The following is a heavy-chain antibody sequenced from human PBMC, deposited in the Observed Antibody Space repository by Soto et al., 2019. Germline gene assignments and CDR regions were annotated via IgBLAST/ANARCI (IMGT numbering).Heavy chain of an antibody. CDR2: IYYSGST. CDR1: GGSISSSSYY. D-gene: IGHD3-10*01. CDR3: ARGVWFGELWYYYYGMDV. J-gene: IGHJ6*02. V-gene: IGHV4-39*01. Sequence: PSETLSLTCTVSGGSISSSSYYWGWIRQPPGKGLEWIGSIYYSGSTYYNPSLKSRVTISVDTSKNQFSLKLSSVTAADTAVYYCARGVWFGELWYYYYGMDVWGQGTTGTV.